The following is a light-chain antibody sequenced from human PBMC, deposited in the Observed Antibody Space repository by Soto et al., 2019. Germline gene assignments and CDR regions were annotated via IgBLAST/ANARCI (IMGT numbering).Light chain of an antibody. J-gene: IGLJ1*01. CDR1: SANIGNNF. CDR2: STD. Sequence: VLTQPPPASGTPGQRVIISCSGTSANIGNNFVCWYQHLPGMAPKLLIYSTDQRPSGVPDRFSGSKSGTSASLAISGLRSEDEADYYCGAWDDSLSGLVFGTGTKVTVL. V-gene: IGLV1-47*02. CDR3: GAWDDSLSGLV.